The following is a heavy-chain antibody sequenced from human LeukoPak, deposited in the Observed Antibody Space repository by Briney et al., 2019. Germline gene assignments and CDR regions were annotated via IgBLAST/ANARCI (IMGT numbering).Heavy chain of an antibody. V-gene: IGHV1-18*01. CDR3: ARSTRPSSYMDV. Sequence: ASVKVSCKASGYTFISYGVSWVRQAPGQGLEWMGWITAHNGNTNYAQKFQGRATMTTDKSTNTAYMELRSLTSGDTAVYYCARSTRPSSYMDVWGKGTTVTVSS. CDR2: ITAHNGNT. J-gene: IGHJ6*03. CDR1: GYTFISYG.